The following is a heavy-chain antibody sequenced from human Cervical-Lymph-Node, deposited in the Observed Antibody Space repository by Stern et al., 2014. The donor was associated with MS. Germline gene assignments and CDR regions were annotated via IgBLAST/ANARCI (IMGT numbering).Heavy chain of an antibody. J-gene: IGHJ4*02. V-gene: IGHV1-46*01. CDR3: ARGSLLRYFDWLPGY. D-gene: IGHD3-9*01. Sequence: QMQLVQSGAEVKKPGASVKVSCQASGYTFTNYYMHWLRQAPGQGLEWVGIIDPNGGRTSYAQSFQGRVTLTRDTSTSTVYMELSSLKSEDTAVYYCARGSLLRYFDWLPGYWGQGTLITVSS. CDR1: GYTFTNYY. CDR2: IDPNGGRT.